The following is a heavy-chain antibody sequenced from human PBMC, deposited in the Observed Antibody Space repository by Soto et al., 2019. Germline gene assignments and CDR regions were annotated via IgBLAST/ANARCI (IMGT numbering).Heavy chain of an antibody. CDR2: IYYSGST. D-gene: IGHD5-18*01. V-gene: IGHV4-30-4*01. CDR1: GGSISSGDYY. Sequence: PSEPLSLTCTVSGGSISSGDYYWSWIRQPPGKGLEWIGYIYYSGSTYYNPSLKSRVTISVDTSKNQFSLKLSSVTAADTAVYYCARDFVSFVLVGYTRASWFYPLGQGALVTVSS. J-gene: IGHJ5*02. CDR3: ARDFVSFVLVGYTRASWFYP.